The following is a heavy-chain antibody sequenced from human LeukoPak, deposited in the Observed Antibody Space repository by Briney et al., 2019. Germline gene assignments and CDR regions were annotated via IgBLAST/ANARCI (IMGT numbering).Heavy chain of an antibody. CDR2: ICYSGST. J-gene: IGHJ5*02. D-gene: IGHD3-10*01. V-gene: IGHV4-59*01. CDR3: ARDYYASGSYAWFDP. Sequence: SETLSLTCTVSGCSISSYYWSWIRQPPGKGLEWVGFICYSGSTNYNASFKRGGTTSVDTSKKHFSLKLRSLPAADTAVYYCARDYYASGSYAWFDPWGQGTLVSVS. CDR1: GCSISSYY.